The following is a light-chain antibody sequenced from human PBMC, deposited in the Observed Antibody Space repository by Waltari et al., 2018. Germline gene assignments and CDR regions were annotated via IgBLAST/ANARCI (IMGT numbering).Light chain of an antibody. J-gene: IGKJ4*01. CDR2: GAS. Sequence: EIVLTQSPGTLSLSPGERVTLSCRASQSLSSTYLAWYQQKPGQAPRLLIYGASTRATGIPDRFSGSGSETDFSLTISRLEPEDFAVYYCQQYDRSPLTFGGGTKVEIK. CDR3: QQYDRSPLT. CDR1: QSLSSTY. V-gene: IGKV3-20*01.